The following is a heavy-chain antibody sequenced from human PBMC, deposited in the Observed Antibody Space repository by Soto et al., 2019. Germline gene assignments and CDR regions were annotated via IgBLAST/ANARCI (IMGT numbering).Heavy chain of an antibody. CDR1: GFTVSSKY. D-gene: IGHD2-15*01. Sequence: EVQLVESGGGLVQPGGSLRLSCAASGFTVSSKYMSWVRQAPGKGLEWVSLIQSGGPTYYSASVKGRFTISSDTSANTVHLQMDSLRAEATSFYYCARDDVLCDGGRCYGVPLDVWGKWTTFPVSS. CDR3: ARDDVLCDGGRCYGVPLDV. V-gene: IGHV3-66*01. CDR2: IQSGGPT. J-gene: IGHJ6*04.